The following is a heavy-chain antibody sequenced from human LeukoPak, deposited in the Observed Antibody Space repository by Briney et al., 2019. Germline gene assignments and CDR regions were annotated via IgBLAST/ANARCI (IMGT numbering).Heavy chain of an antibody. CDR2: IIPIFGTA. CDR1: GGTFSSYA. Sequence: SVKVSCKASGGTFSSYAISWVRQAPGQGLEWMGGIIPIFGTANYAQKFQGRVTITTDESTSTAYMELSSLRSGDTAVYYCARGRGYDSHYFDYWGQGTLVTVSS. V-gene: IGHV1-69*05. D-gene: IGHD5-12*01. CDR3: ARGRGYDSHYFDY. J-gene: IGHJ4*02.